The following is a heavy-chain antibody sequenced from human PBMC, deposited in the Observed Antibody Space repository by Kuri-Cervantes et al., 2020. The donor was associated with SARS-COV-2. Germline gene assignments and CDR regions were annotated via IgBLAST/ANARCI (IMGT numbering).Heavy chain of an antibody. D-gene: IGHD6-6*01. Sequence: GGSLRLSCAASGFTFSSYAMHWVRQAPGKGLEWVAVISYDGSNKYYADSVKGRFTISRDNSKNTLYLQMNSLRAEDTAVYYCAKDYYSSSSNYFDYWGPGNPGHRLL. V-gene: IGHV3-30-3*01. CDR1: GFTFSSYA. J-gene: IGHJ4*02. CDR3: AKDYYSSSSNYFDY. CDR2: ISYDGSNK.